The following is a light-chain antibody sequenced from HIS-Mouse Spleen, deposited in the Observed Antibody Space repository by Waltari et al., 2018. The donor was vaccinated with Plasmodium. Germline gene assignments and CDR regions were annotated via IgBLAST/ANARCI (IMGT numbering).Light chain of an antibody. Sequence: AIRMTQSPSSFSASPGDRVTITCRASQVISSYVAWYQQKPGKAPKLLIYAASTLQSGVPSRFSGSGSGTDFTLTISCLQSEDFATYYCQQYYSYPLTFGGGTKVEIK. CDR2: AAS. J-gene: IGKJ4*01. CDR3: QQYYSYPLT. V-gene: IGKV1-8*01. CDR1: QVISSY.